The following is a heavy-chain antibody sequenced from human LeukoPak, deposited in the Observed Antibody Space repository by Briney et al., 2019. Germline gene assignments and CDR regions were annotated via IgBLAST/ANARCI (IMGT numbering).Heavy chain of an antibody. D-gene: IGHD2-8*02. CDR3: AKGRLDPNLVLDH. J-gene: IGHJ4*02. CDR1: GFTFNTYA. CDR2: IRGSDGYT. V-gene: IGHV3-23*01. Sequence: GGSLRLSCAASGFTFNTYAMSWVRQAPGKGLEWVSTIRGSDGYTYYADSVKGRFTISRDNSNNALYLQMNSLRAEDTAVFYCAKGRLDPNLVLDHWGQGTLVTVSS.